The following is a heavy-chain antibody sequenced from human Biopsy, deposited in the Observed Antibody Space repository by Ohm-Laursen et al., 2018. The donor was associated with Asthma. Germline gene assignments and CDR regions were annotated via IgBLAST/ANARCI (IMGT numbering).Heavy chain of an antibody. Sequence: SLRLSRAASGFRFDDYTMVWVRQPPGKGLQWVALISWDAGRTHYADSVKGRFTISRDNSKNSLYLQMNSLRTEDTALYYCAKDFWSGYSKEWTGSMDVWGQGTTVTVSS. CDR2: ISWDAGRT. CDR1: GFRFDDYT. V-gene: IGHV3-43*01. J-gene: IGHJ6*02. CDR3: AKDFWSGYSKEWTGSMDV. D-gene: IGHD3-3*01.